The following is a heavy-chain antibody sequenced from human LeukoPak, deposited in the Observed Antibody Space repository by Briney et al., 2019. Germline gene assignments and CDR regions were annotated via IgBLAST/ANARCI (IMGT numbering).Heavy chain of an antibody. V-gene: IGHV3-7*03. CDR1: GFALSSHW. CDR2: VNRDGSET. J-gene: IGHJ6*02. Sequence: GGSLRLSCAASGFALSSHWMTWVRQVPGRGPEWVANVNRDGSETYYLDSVKGRFTISKDNAKNSLYLQMNSLKAEDTALYHCARNNGMDVWGQGTTVIVSS. CDR3: ARNNGMDV.